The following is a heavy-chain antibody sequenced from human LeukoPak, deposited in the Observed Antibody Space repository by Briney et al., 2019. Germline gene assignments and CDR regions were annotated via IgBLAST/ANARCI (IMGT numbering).Heavy chain of an antibody. CDR1: GGSISSYY. J-gene: IGHJ4*02. D-gene: IGHD3-3*01. V-gene: IGHV4-59*01. CDR3: ARSGYLYYFDY. Sequence: SETLSLTCTVSGGSISSYYWSWIRQPPGKGLEWIGYIYYSGSTNYNPSLKSRVTISVDTSKNQFSLKLSSATAADTAVYYCARSGYLYYFDYWGQGTLVTVSS. CDR2: IYYSGST.